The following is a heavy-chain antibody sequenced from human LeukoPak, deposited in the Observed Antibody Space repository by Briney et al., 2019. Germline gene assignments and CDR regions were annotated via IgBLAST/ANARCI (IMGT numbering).Heavy chain of an antibody. CDR3: ARGGWLQLLPLDY. D-gene: IGHD5-24*01. J-gene: IGHJ4*02. Sequence: SVKVSCKASGGTFSSYAISWVRQAPGQGLEWMGGIIPIFGTANYAQKFQGRVTITTDESTSTAYMELSSLRSEDTAVFYCARGGWLQLLPLDYWGQGTLVTVSS. CDR2: IIPIFGTA. V-gene: IGHV1-69*05. CDR1: GGTFSSYA.